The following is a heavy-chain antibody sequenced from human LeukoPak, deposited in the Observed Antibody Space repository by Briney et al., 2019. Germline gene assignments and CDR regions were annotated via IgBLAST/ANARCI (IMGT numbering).Heavy chain of an antibody. D-gene: IGHD3-22*01. J-gene: IGHJ4*02. CDR2: ISSSGSTI. CDR3: ARAQTYYYDSSGYLLY. Sequence: PGGSLRLSCAASGFTFSDYYMSWIRQAPGKGLEWVSYISSSGSTIYYADSVKGRLTISRDNAKNSLYLQMNSLRAEDTAVYYCARAQTYYYDSSGYLLYWGQGTLVTVSS. V-gene: IGHV3-11*04. CDR1: GFTFSDYY.